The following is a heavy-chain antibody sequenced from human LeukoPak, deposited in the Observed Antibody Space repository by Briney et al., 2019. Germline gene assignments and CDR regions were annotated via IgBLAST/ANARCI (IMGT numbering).Heavy chain of an antibody. D-gene: IGHD2-8*01. J-gene: IGHJ5*02. CDR1: GGSISSYY. CDR3: ARGSIVLRDRNWFDP. V-gene: IGHV4-59*12. Sequence: SETLSLTCTVSGGSISSYYWSGIRQPPGKGLEWIGYIYYSGSTNYNPSLKSRVTISVDTSKNQFSLKLSSVTASDTAVYYCARGSIVLRDRNWFDPWGQGTLVTVSS. CDR2: IYYSGST.